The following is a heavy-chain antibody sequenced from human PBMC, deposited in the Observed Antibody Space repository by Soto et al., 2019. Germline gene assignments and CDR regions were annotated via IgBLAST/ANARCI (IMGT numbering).Heavy chain of an antibody. CDR1: GFSITTSGVG. V-gene: IGHV2-5*02. CDR2: IYWDDDK. D-gene: IGHD1-26*01. CDR3: VKIVGLEKHDAVDV. J-gene: IGHJ3*01. Sequence: KESGPTLVKPTQTLTLTCTFSGFSITTSGVGVVWVRQPPGQALEWLTFIYWDDDKAYSPSLKTRLTITKDTSKAQVVLTMTNMDPVDTATYYCVKIVGLEKHDAVDVWGQGTLVAVSS.